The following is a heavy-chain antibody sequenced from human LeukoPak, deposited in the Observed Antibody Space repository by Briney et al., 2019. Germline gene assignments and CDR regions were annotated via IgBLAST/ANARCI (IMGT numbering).Heavy chain of an antibody. CDR2: ISSSGSM. CDR3: ARERERGSLEWLLEY. V-gene: IGHV3-11*01. Sequence: GGSLRLSCTASGFTLSDYYMSWIRQVPGKGLAWVSYISSSGSMYYADSVKGRFTISRDNAKNSLYLQMISLRAEDTAVYYCARERERGSLEWLLEYWGQGTLVTVSS. CDR1: GFTLSDYY. D-gene: IGHD3-3*01. J-gene: IGHJ4*02.